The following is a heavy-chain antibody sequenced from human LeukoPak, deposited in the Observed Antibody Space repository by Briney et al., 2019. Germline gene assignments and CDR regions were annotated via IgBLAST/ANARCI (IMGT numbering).Heavy chain of an antibody. CDR2: IIPILGIA. D-gene: IGHD6-13*01. V-gene: IGHV1-69*04. CDR3: ARSPRAAAGPYWYFDL. J-gene: IGHJ2*01. Sequence: SVKVSCKASGGTFSSYAISWVRQAPGQRLEWMGRIIPILGIANYAQKFQGRVTITADKSTSTAYMELSSLRSEDTAVYYCARSPRAAAGPYWYFDLWGRGTLVTVSS. CDR1: GGTFSSYA.